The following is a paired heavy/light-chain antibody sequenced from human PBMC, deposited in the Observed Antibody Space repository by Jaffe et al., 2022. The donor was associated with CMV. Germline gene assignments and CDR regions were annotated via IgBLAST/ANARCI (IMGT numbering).Heavy chain of an antibody. CDR2: ISSSSSYI. J-gene: IGHJ6*03. V-gene: IGHV3-21*01. CDR1: GFTFSSYS. D-gene: IGHD3-22*01. CDR3: ARPYYYDSSGPYYYYYYMDV. Sequence: EVQLVESGGGLVKPGGSLRLSCAASGFTFSSYSMNWVRQAPGKGLEWVSSISSSSSYIYYADSVKGRFTISRDNAKNSLYLQMNSLRAEDTAVYYCARPYYYDSSGPYYYYYYMDVWGKGTTVTVSS.
Light chain of an antibody. Sequence: DIVMTQSPLSLPVTPGEPASISCRSSQSLLHSNGYNYLDWYLQKPGKSPQLLIYLGSNRASGVPDRFSGSGSGTDFTLKISRVEAEDVGVYYCMQALQTNTFGQGTKLEIK. CDR2: LGS. V-gene: IGKV2-28*01. J-gene: IGKJ2*01. CDR3: MQALQTNT. CDR1: QSLLHSNGYNY.